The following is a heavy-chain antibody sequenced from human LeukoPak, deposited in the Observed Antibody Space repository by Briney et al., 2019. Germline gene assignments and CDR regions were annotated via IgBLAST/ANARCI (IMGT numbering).Heavy chain of an antibody. J-gene: IGHJ4*02. D-gene: IGHD2-15*01. CDR2: IRSKAYGGTT. CDR3: ASPYCSGGTCYRSFDY. V-gene: IGHV3-49*04. CDR1: GFKFGDYA. Sequence: PGGSLRLSCTASGFKFGDYAMSWVRQAPGKGLEWVGFIRSKAYGGTTEHAASVKGRFTFSRDDSKSIAYLQMNSLRPEDTAVYYYASPYCSGGTCYRSFDYWGQGTLVTVSS.